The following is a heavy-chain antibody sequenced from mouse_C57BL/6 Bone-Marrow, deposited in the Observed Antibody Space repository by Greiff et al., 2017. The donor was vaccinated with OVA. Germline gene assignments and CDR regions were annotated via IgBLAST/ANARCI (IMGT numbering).Heavy chain of an antibody. D-gene: IGHD1-1*01. Sequence: QVQLQQPGAELVRPGSSVKLSCKASGYTFTSYWMDWVKQRPGQGLEWIGNIYPSDSETHYNQKFKDKATLTVDKSSSTAYMQLSSLTSEDSAVDDCARWDYGSGYVAYWGQGTLVTVSA. V-gene: IGHV1-61*01. CDR3: ARWDYGSGYVAY. CDR1: GYTFTSYW. CDR2: IYPSDSET. J-gene: IGHJ3*01.